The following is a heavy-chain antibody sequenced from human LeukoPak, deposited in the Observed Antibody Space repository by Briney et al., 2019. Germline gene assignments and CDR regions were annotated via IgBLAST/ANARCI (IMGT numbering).Heavy chain of an antibody. V-gene: IGHV5-51*01. CDR1: GYSFTSYW. CDR2: IYPGDSDT. Sequence: GESLKISCKGSGYSFTSYWIGWVRQMPGKGLEWMGIIYPGDSDTRYSPSFQGQVTISADKSISTAYLQWSSLKASDTAMYYCARAYCGGDCYYYYMDVWGKGTTVTVSS. J-gene: IGHJ6*03. D-gene: IGHD2-21*01. CDR3: ARAYCGGDCYYYYMDV.